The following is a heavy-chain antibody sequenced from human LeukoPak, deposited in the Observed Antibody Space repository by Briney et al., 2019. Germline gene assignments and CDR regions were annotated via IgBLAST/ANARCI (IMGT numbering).Heavy chain of an antibody. Sequence: ASVKVSCKVSGYTLTELSMHWVRQAPGKGLEWMGGFDPEDGETICAQKFQGRVTMTEDTSTDTAYMELSSLRSEDTAVYYCATRYYDSSGYRLFDYWGQGTLVTVSS. CDR2: FDPEDGET. CDR1: GYTLTELS. CDR3: ATRYYDSSGYRLFDY. J-gene: IGHJ4*02. V-gene: IGHV1-24*01. D-gene: IGHD3-22*01.